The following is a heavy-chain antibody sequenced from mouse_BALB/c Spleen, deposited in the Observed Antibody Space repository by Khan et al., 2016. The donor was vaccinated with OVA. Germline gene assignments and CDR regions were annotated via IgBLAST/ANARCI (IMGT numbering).Heavy chain of an antibody. V-gene: IGHV9-3-1*01. CDR2: INTYTGEP. J-gene: IGHJ2*01. CDR3: ARPYDDDEYFDC. CDR1: GYTFPNYG. D-gene: IGHD2-3*01. Sequence: QVQLKQPGPELTKPGETVKISCKASGYTFPNYGINWVKQAPGKGLKWMGCINTYTGEPTYADDFKGRFAFSLDTFDSTAFLQINNLKNEAPATYYCARPYDDDEYFDCWGQGTTLTVSS.